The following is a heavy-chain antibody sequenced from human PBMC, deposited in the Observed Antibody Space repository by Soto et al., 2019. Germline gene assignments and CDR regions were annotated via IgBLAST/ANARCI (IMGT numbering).Heavy chain of an antibody. V-gene: IGHV4-31*03. CDR2: IYYSGST. Sequence: QVQLQESGPGLVKPSQTLSLTCTVSGGSISSGGYYWSWIRQHPGKGQEWIGSIYYSGSTYYNPSLRSRVTSSVNTSKNQFSLKLSSVTDADTAVYYCARGPRESIVATIPDFDYWGQGTLVTVSS. D-gene: IGHD5-12*01. CDR1: GGSISSGGYY. CDR3: ARGPRESIVATIPDFDY. J-gene: IGHJ4*02.